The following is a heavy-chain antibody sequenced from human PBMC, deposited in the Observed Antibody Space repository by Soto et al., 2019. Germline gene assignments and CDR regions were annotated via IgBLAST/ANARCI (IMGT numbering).Heavy chain of an antibody. J-gene: IGHJ4*02. D-gene: IGHD3-22*01. CDR1: GFSFSSYW. CDR3: ARERHYYDRSGYQGY. CDR2: IEHDGSDT. V-gene: IGHV3-7*01. Sequence: HLVESGGTLVQPGGSLRLSCAASGFSFSSYWMSWVRQAPGGGLEWVANIEHDGSDTYYVDSVKGRFTVSRDNAKNFLYLKMNSPRVEDTAVYYCARERHYYDRSGYQGYWGQGTLVTVSS.